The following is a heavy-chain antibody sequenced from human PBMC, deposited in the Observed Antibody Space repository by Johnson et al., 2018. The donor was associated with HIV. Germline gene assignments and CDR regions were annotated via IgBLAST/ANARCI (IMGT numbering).Heavy chain of an antibody. D-gene: IGHD6-13*01. CDR2: ISYDGSHK. CDR1: GFTFSSYA. Sequence: QVQLVESGGGLIQPGGSLRLSCAASGFTFSSYAMHWVRQAPGKGLEWVAVISYDGSHKYYEDSVKGRFDTSSDTSNNTMYLQMNRRRAEETAVYYCARGSSSWYGVFDAFDIWGQWTMVTVSS. CDR3: ARGSSSWYGVFDAFDI. V-gene: IGHV3-30*09. J-gene: IGHJ3*02.